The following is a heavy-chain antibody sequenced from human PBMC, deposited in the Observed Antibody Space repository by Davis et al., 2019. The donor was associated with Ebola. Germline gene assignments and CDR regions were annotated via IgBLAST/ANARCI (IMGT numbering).Heavy chain of an antibody. CDR3: ARVRVKQWLMVDY. CDR1: GFTFSSYS. V-gene: IGHV3-21*01. Sequence: GESLKISCAASGFTFSSYSMNWVRQAPGKGLEWVSSISSSSSYIYYADSVKGRFTISRDNAKNSLYLQMNSLRDEDTAVYYCARVRVKQWLMVDYWGQGTLVTVSS. CDR2: ISSSSSYI. D-gene: IGHD6-19*01. J-gene: IGHJ4*02.